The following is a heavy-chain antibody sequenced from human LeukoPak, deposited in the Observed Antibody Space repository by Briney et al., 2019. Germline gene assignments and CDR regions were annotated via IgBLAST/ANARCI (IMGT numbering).Heavy chain of an antibody. CDR2: INSDGSST. Sequence: GGSLRLSCAASGFTFSSYWMHWVRHAPGKGLVWVSRINSDGSSTSYADSVKGRFTISRDNAKNSLYLQMNSLRAEDTALYYCAKDRGDGYYYYGMDVWGQGTTVTVSS. J-gene: IGHJ6*02. CDR3: AKDRGDGYYYYGMDV. D-gene: IGHD3-16*01. CDR1: GFTFSSYW. V-gene: IGHV3-74*01.